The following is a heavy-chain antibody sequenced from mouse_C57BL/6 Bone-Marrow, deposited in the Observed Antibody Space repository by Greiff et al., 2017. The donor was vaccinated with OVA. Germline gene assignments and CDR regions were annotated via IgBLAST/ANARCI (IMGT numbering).Heavy chain of an antibody. Sequence: EVQLVESGGGLVKPGGSLKLSCAASGFTFSSYAMSWVRQTPEKRLEWVATISDGGSYTYYPDNVKGRFTISRDNAKNNLYLQMSHLKSEDTAMYYCARFTTAAYWGQGTLVTVSA. D-gene: IGHD1-2*01. CDR3: ARFTTAAY. CDR1: GFTFSSYA. V-gene: IGHV5-4*01. CDR2: ISDGGSYT. J-gene: IGHJ3*01.